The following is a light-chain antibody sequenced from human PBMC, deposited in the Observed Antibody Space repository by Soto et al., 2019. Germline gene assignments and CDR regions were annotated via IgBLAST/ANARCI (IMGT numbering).Light chain of an antibody. CDR2: GAS. V-gene: IGKV3-20*01. J-gene: IGKJ5*01. Sequence: EIELTQSPGTLSLSPGERATLSCRASQSVSSTYLAWYQQKRGRAPRLLIYGASNRATGIPDRFSGSVSGTDFTLTISRLEPEDFAVYYCQHYGTSPRTFGPGTRLEIK. CDR3: QHYGTSPRT. CDR1: QSVSSTY.